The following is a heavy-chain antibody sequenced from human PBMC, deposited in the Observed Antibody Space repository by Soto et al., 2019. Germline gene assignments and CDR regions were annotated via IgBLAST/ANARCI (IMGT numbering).Heavy chain of an antibody. V-gene: IGHV4-39*01. CDR1: GGSISSSNYY. D-gene: IGHD3-16*01. Sequence: SETLSLTCTVSGGSISSSNYYWGWIRQPPGKGLEWIGSIYYSGSTSYNSSLKSRVTISGDTSKNQFSLRLSSVTAADAAVYYCASPTLGAFDIWGQGTMVTVSS. J-gene: IGHJ3*02. CDR2: IYYSGST. CDR3: ASPTLGAFDI.